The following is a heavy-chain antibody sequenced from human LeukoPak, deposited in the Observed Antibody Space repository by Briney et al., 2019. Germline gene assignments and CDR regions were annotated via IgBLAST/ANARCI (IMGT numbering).Heavy chain of an antibody. CDR2: INHSGST. Sequence: PSETLSLTCAVYGGSFSGYYWSWIRQPPGKGLEWIGEINHSGSTNYNPSLKCRVTISVDTSKNQFSLKLSSVTAADTAVYYCARGPYVLLWFGELKLFDYWGQGTLVTVSS. D-gene: IGHD3-10*01. J-gene: IGHJ4*02. CDR3: ARGPYVLLWFGELKLFDY. V-gene: IGHV4-34*01. CDR1: GGSFSGYY.